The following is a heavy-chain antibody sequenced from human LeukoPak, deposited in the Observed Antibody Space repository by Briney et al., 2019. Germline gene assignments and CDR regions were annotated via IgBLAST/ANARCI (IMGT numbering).Heavy chain of an antibody. CDR2: ISYDGSNK. Sequence: PGGSLRLSCAASGFTFSSYAMHWVRQAPGKGLEWVAVISYDGSNKYYADSVKGRFTISRDNSKNTLYLQMNSLRAEDTAVYYCARSPDTAMPYYYYYMDVWGKGTTVTVSS. CDR1: GFTFSSYA. CDR3: ARSPDTAMPYYYYYMDV. D-gene: IGHD5-18*01. J-gene: IGHJ6*03. V-gene: IGHV3-30-3*01.